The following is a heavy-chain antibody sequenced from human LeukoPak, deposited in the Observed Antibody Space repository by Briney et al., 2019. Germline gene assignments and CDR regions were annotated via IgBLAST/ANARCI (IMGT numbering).Heavy chain of an antibody. CDR3: ARDLGSGWYLDAFDI. CDR1: GGSISSYY. D-gene: IGHD6-19*01. Sequence: SETLSLTCTVSGGSISSYYWSWIRQPPGKGLEWIGYTYYSGSTNYNPSLKSRVTISVDTSKNQFSLKLSSVTAADTAVYYCARDLGSGWYLDAFDIWGQGTMVTVSS. V-gene: IGHV4-59*01. J-gene: IGHJ3*02. CDR2: TYYSGST.